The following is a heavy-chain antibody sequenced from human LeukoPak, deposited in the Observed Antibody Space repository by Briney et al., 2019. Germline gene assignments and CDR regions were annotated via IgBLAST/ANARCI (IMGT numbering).Heavy chain of an antibody. Sequence: ASETLSLTCTVSGGSVSSSSYYWGWIRQPPGKGLEWIGSIYYSGSTYYNPSLKSRVTISVDTSKNQFSLNLSSVTAADTAVYYCARHDYYGSLNWFDPWGQGTLITVSS. D-gene: IGHD3-10*01. V-gene: IGHV4-39*01. CDR2: IYYSGST. CDR1: GGSVSSSSYY. J-gene: IGHJ5*02. CDR3: ARHDYYGSLNWFDP.